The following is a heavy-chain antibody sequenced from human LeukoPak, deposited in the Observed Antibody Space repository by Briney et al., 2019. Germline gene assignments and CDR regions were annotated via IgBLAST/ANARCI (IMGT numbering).Heavy chain of an antibody. Sequence: GGSLRLSCAASGFTFSGSAMHWVRQASGKGLEWVGRIRSKANSYATAYAASARGRFTISRDDSKNTAYLQMNSLNTEDTAVYYCTKGSAAAGSNNWFDPWGQGTLVTVSS. CDR1: GFTFSGSA. J-gene: IGHJ5*02. V-gene: IGHV3-73*01. D-gene: IGHD6-13*01. CDR2: IRSKANSYAT. CDR3: TKGSAAAGSNNWFDP.